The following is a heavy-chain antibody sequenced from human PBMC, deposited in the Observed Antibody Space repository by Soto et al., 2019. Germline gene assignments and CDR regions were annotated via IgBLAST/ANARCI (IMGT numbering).Heavy chain of an antibody. D-gene: IGHD6-13*01. J-gene: IGHJ4*02. CDR3: AKDLIDSSSWLEIYDY. Sequence: GGSLRLSCAASGFTFSSYAMSWVRQAPGKGLEWVSAISGSGGSTYYADSVKGRFTISRDNSKNTLYLQMNSLRAEDTAVYYCAKDLIDSSSWLEIYDYWGQGTLVTVSS. CDR1: GFTFSSYA. V-gene: IGHV3-23*01. CDR2: ISGSGGST.